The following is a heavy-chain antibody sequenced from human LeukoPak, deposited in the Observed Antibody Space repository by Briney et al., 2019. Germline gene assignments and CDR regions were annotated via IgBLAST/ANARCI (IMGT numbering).Heavy chain of an antibody. V-gene: IGHV1-2*02. J-gene: IGHJ4*02. CDR1: GYTFTGYY. D-gene: IGHD6-13*01. CDR3: AKDSSSWPARGDYFDY. CDR2: TNPNSGGT. Sequence: ASVKVSCKASGYTFTGYYTHWVRQAPGQGPEWMGWTNPNSGGTNYAQKFQGRVTMTRDTSISTAYTELSRLTSDDTAVYYCAKDSSSWPARGDYFDYWGQGTLVTVSS.